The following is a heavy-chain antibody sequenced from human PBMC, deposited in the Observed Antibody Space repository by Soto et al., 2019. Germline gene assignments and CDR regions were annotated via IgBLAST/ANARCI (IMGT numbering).Heavy chain of an antibody. J-gene: IGHJ3*02. CDR3: ARGVADIVVVPAAKGGVAFDI. CDR2: INPSGGST. CDR1: GYTFTSYY. D-gene: IGHD2-2*01. V-gene: IGHV1-46*03. Sequence: ASVKVSCKASGYTFTSYYMHWVRQAPGQGLEWMGIINPSGGSTSYAQKFQGRVTMTRGTSTSTVYMELSSLRSEDTAVYCCARGVADIVVVPAAKGGVAFDIWGQGTMVTVSS.